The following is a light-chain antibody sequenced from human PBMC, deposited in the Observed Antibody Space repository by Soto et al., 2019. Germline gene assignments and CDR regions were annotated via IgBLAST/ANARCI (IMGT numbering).Light chain of an antibody. CDR3: QQLNSYPDT. CDR1: QGIRSY. V-gene: IGKV1-9*01. J-gene: IGKJ2*01. Sequence: DIQLAQSPSFLSASVGDRVTITCRASQGIRSYLAWYQQKPGKAPKLLIHAASTLQSGDPSRFSGSGSGTEFTLTISSLQPEDVATYYCQQLNSYPDTFGQGTKLEIK. CDR2: AAS.